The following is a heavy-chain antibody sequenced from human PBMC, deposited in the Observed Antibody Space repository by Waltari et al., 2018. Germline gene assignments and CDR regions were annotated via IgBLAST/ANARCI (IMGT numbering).Heavy chain of an antibody. CDR1: GLILSYNY. CDR2: IYSGGGT. Sequence: EVQLVEPGGGLIQPGGSREISCAASGLILSYNYRSWVRQARGKGLGWVSVIYSGGGTHYAGSVKGRFTISRDNSKNTLHLQMNSLRAEDTAVYYCARVSLRDYYYGMDVWGQGTTVTVSS. V-gene: IGHV3-53*01. CDR3: ARVSLRDYYYGMDV. J-gene: IGHJ6*02.